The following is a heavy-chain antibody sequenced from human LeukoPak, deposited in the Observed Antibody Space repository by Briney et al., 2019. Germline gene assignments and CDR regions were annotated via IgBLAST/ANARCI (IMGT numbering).Heavy chain of an antibody. D-gene: IGHD5-12*01. V-gene: IGHV3-23*01. CDR3: AKDSARGYSDYDRQVRYDY. Sequence: KPGGSLRLSCAASGFTFSTYAMSWVRQAPGKGLEWVSAISGSGGSTYYADSVKGRFTISRDNSKNTLYLQMNSLRTEDTAVYYCAKDSARGYSDYDRQVRYDYWGQGTLVTVSS. CDR2: ISGSGGST. CDR1: GFTFSTYA. J-gene: IGHJ4*02.